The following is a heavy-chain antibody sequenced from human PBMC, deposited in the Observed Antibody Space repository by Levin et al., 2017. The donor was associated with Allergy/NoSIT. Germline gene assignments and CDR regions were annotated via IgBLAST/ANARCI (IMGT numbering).Heavy chain of an antibody. CDR3: ARTSYYDSRGYYVGRAWFDP. V-gene: IGHV2-70*01. D-gene: IGHD3-22*01. Sequence: VSGPTLVKPPQTLTLTCTFSGFSLNTRGMCVSWIRQPPGKALEWLALIDWDDDKYYNTSLKTRLTMSKDTSNNQVVLTMTNMDPVDTATYYCARTSYYDSRGYYVGRAWFDPWGQGTLVTVSS. CDR2: IDWDDDK. CDR1: GFSLNTRGMC. J-gene: IGHJ5*02.